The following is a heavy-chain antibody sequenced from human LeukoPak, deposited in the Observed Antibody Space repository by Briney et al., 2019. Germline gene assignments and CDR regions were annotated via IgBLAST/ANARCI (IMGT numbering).Heavy chain of an antibody. CDR3: ARDATGSSSWYYFDY. J-gene: IGHJ4*02. CDR1: GFTVSSNY. V-gene: IGHV3-66*01. Sequence: GGSLRLSCAASGFTVSSNYMSRVRQAPGKGLEWVSVIYSSASTYYTDSVKGRFTISRDNSKNTLYLQMNSLRAEDTAVYYCARDATGSSSWYYFDYWGQGTLVTVSS. CDR2: IYSSAST. D-gene: IGHD6-13*01.